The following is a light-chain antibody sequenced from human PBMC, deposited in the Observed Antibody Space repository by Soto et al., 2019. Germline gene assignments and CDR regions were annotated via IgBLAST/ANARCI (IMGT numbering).Light chain of an antibody. V-gene: IGKV1-39*01. CDR3: QQSDTIPWT. CDR1: QSIRSS. J-gene: IGKJ1*01. CDR2: AAS. Sequence: DTQLTPSPSSLSASVGARVTITCRASQSIRSSLNWYQQKPREAPKLLIFAASNLQSGVPSRFSGSWSVTDFTLTISSLQPEDLATYYCQQSDTIPWTFGQGTKVDIK.